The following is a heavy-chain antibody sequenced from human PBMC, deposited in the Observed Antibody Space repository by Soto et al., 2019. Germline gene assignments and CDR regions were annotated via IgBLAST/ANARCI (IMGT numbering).Heavy chain of an antibody. Sequence: QVQLVQSGAEVKKPGSSVKVSCKVSGGTFSTYPINWVRQAPGQGLEFMGGIIPKFGTTNYAQKFRGTVTITADESTSTAYLRLNNLRSEYTTVNYCARGASNRTGWYICFAPGGQGTLATVAS. J-gene: IGHJ5*02. CDR3: ARGASNRTGWYICFAP. CDR1: GGTFSTYP. V-gene: IGHV1-69*01. CDR2: IIPKFGTT. D-gene: IGHD3-9*01.